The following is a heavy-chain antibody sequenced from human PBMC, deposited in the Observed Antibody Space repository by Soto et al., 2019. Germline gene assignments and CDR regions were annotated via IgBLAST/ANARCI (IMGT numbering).Heavy chain of an antibody. J-gene: IGHJ6*02. Sequence: SETLSLTCTVSGGSISSGDYYWSWIRQPPGKGLEWIGYIYYSGSTYYNPSLKSRVTISVDTSKNQFSLKLSSVTAADTAVYYCARAWGFLEWLLPSYYYGMDVWGQGTKVTVSS. V-gene: IGHV4-30-4*01. CDR2: IYYSGST. CDR3: ARAWGFLEWLLPSYYYGMDV. CDR1: GGSISSGDYY. D-gene: IGHD3-3*01.